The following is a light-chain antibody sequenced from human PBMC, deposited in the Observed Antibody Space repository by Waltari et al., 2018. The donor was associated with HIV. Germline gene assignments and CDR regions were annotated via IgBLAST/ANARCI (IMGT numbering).Light chain of an antibody. J-gene: IGLJ2*01. Sequence: QSALTQPPSVSAAPGQKITIACSGNDSNIGTHYLPWYYHLPGTAPKLLIYATTKRPSALSARFSGSKSATSATLGITGLQTGDEGDYFCATWDSTLSLEVFGGGTRLTVL. CDR2: ATT. V-gene: IGLV1-51*02. CDR1: DSNIGTHY. CDR3: ATWDSTLSLEV.